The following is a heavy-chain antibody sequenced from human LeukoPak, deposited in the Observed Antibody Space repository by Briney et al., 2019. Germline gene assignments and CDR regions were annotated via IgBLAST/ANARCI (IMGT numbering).Heavy chain of an antibody. CDR2: ISYDGSNK. CDR1: GFTFSSYG. Sequence: GGSLRLSCAASGFTFSSYGMHWVRQAPGKGLEWVAVISYDGSNKYYADSVKGRFTISRDNSKNTLYLQMNSLRAGDTAVYYCAKEDIAAAGTGLDYWGQGTLVTVSS. V-gene: IGHV3-30*18. J-gene: IGHJ4*02. D-gene: IGHD6-13*01. CDR3: AKEDIAAAGTGLDY.